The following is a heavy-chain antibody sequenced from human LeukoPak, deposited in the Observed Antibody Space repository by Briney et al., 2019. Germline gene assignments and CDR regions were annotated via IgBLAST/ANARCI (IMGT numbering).Heavy chain of an antibody. CDR3: ARGVGGWYRFDY. CDR2: ISSSGSTI. J-gene: IGHJ4*02. CDR1: GFTFSSYS. D-gene: IGHD6-19*01. Sequence: GGSLRLPCAASGFTFSSYSMNWVRQAPGKGLEWVSYISSSGSTIYYADSVKGRFTISRDNAKNSLYLQMNSLRAEDTAVYYCARGVGGWYRFDYWGQGTLVTVSS. V-gene: IGHV3-48*04.